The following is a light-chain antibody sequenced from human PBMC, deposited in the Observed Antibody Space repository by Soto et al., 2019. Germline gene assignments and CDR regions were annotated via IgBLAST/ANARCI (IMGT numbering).Light chain of an antibody. Sequence: QSALTQPASVSGSPGQSITISCTGTSSDIGAYNYVSWYQHHPGKAPKFMMYEVSYRPSGVSDRFSGSKSGNTASLTISGLQAEDEADYYCSSYTSRSTVLFGGGTKLTVL. V-gene: IGLV2-14*01. CDR1: SSDIGAYNY. J-gene: IGLJ2*01. CDR2: EVS. CDR3: SSYTSRSTVL.